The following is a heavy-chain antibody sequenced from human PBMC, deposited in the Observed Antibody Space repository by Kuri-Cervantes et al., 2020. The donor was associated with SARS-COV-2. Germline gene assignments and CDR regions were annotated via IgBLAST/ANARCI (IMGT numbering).Heavy chain of an antibody. CDR3: ARGGEFLDY. J-gene: IGHJ4*02. V-gene: IGHV4-59*01. Sequence: GSLRLSCTVSGGSISSYYWSWIRQPPGKGLEWVGYIYYSGSTNYNPSIKSRITISVDTSKNQFSLKLSSVTAAETAVYYWARGGEFLDYWGQGTLVTVSS. D-gene: IGHD4-17*01. CDR1: GGSISSYY. CDR2: IYYSGST.